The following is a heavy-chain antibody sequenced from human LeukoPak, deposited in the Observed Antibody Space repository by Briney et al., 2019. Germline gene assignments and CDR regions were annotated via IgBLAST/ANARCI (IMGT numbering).Heavy chain of an antibody. Sequence: GGSLRLSCAASGFTFDDYAMHWVRQAPGKVLEWVSGISWNSGSIGYADSVKGRFTISRDNAKNSLYLQMNSLRAEDTALYYCAKTLAWNSNYYFDYWGQGTLVTVSS. J-gene: IGHJ4*02. V-gene: IGHV3-9*01. CDR2: ISWNSGSI. CDR1: GFTFDDYA. CDR3: AKTLAWNSNYYFDY. D-gene: IGHD1-7*01.